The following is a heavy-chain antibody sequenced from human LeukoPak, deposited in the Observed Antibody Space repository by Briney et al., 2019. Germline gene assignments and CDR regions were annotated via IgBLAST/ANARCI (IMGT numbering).Heavy chain of an antibody. Sequence: KPSETLSLTCTVSDGSISSYYWSWIRQPPGKGLEWIGYIYYSGSTNYNPSLKSRVTISVDTSKNQFSLKLSSVTAADTAVYYCARRTGTYYYDSSGYSPWRYYFDYWGQGTLVTVSS. CDR2: IYYSGST. V-gene: IGHV4-59*01. J-gene: IGHJ4*02. D-gene: IGHD3-22*01. CDR3: ARRTGTYYYDSSGYSPWRYYFDY. CDR1: DGSISSYY.